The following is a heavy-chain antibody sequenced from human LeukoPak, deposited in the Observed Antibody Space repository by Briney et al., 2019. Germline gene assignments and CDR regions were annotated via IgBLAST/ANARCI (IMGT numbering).Heavy chain of an antibody. D-gene: IGHD6-19*01. CDR2: IYYSGST. J-gene: IGHJ4*02. V-gene: IGHV4-39*01. Sequence: PSETLSLTCTVSGGSISSSSYYWGWIRQPPGKRLEWIGSIYYSGSTYYNPSLKSRVTISVDTSKNQFSLKLSSVTAADTAVYYCARHSSGWSERFDYWGQGTLVTVSS. CDR1: GGSISSSSYY. CDR3: ARHSSGWSERFDY.